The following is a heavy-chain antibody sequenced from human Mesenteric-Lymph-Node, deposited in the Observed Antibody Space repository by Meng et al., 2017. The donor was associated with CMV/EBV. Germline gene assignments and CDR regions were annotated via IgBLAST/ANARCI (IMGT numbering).Heavy chain of an antibody. J-gene: IGHJ4*02. V-gene: IGHV1-2*06. CDR3: AKDLADGYTCGV. CDR2: INPNGGGT. Sequence: ASVKVSCKASGYTFTGYYIHWVRQAPGQGLEWMGRINPNGGGTDYAQNFQGRVTLTRETSISTAYMELNRLTSDDTAVYYCAKDLADGYTCGVWGQGTLVTVS. CDR1: GYTFTGYY. D-gene: IGHD5-24*01.